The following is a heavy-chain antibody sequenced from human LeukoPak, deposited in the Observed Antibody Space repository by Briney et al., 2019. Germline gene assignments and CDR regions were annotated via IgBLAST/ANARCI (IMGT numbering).Heavy chain of an antibody. D-gene: IGHD2-2*01. CDR2: ISGNGVGT. CDR3: AEHDSTSYHFDS. J-gene: IGHJ4*02. Sequence: PGGSLRLSCAASGFPFSLFAMRWVRQAPGKGLEGVSSISGNGVGTYYADSVKGRFTNSRDNSKNSLNLQMSSLRVEDTAVYYCAEHDSTSYHFDSWGQGTLVTVSS. V-gene: IGHV3-23*01. CDR1: GFPFSLFA.